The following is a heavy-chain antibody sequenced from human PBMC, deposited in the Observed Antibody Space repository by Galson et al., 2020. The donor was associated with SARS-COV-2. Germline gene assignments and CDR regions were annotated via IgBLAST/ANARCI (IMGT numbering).Heavy chain of an antibody. CDR3: ARYCSGGDCLLGSFEY. J-gene: IGHJ4*02. D-gene: IGHD2-21*02. Sequence: GGSLRLSCATSGFTFSDYYMAWIRQAPGKGLEWVSYISSRSTTIFYADSVKGRFTISRDNARNSVYLQMNSLRAEVTAVYYCARYCSGGDCLLGSFEYWGQGTLVTVSS. V-gene: IGHV3-11*01. CDR2: ISSRSTTI. CDR1: GFTFSDYY.